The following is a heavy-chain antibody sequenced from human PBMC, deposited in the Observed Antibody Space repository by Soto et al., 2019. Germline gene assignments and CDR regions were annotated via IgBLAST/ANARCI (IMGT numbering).Heavy chain of an antibody. CDR3: AREGTHIVVVGPMSLGEYYFDY. V-gene: IGHV3-33*01. CDR2: IWYDGSNK. J-gene: IGHJ4*02. D-gene: IGHD2-21*01. CDR1: GFTFSSYG. Sequence: PGGSLRLSCAASGFTFSSYGMHWVRQAPGKGLEWVVVIWYDGSNKYYADSVKGRFTISRDNSKNTLYLQMNSLRAEDTAVYYCAREGTHIVVVGPMSLGEYYFDYWGQGTLVTVSS.